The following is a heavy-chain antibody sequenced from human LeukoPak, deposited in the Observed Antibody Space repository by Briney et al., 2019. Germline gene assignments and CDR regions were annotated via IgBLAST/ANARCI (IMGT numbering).Heavy chain of an antibody. V-gene: IGHV3-11*01. CDR2: ISSGGTTI. CDR3: ARGKNYFDY. Sequence: GGSLRLSCAGPAFTLSDFFMSWIRQAPGKGLEWVSYISSGGTTIYYADSAKGRFTISRDSAKNSLYLQMNSLRAGDTAVYYCARGKNYFDYWGQGTLVTVSS. J-gene: IGHJ4*02. CDR1: AFTLSDFF.